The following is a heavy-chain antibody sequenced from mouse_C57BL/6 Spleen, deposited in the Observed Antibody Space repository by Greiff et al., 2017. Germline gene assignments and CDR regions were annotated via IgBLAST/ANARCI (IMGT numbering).Heavy chain of an antibody. CDR3: ARIGIYSQFAY. V-gene: IGHV1-50*01. CDR2: IDPSDSYT. J-gene: IGHJ3*01. CDR1: GYTFTSYW. D-gene: IGHD2-1*01. Sequence: VQLQQPGAELVKPGASVKLSCKASGYTFTSYWMQWVKQRPGQGLEWIGEIDPSDSYTNYNQKFKGKATLTVDTSSSTAYMQLSSLTSEDSAVYYCARIGIYSQFAYWGQGTLVTVSA.